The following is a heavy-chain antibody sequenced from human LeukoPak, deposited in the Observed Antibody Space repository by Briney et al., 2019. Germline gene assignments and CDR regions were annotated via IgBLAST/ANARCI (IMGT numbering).Heavy chain of an antibody. CDR2: FYHSGST. CDR3: ARHVMSSDHLAAFDY. V-gene: IGHV4-34*01. J-gene: IGHJ4*02. CDR1: GGSFSGYY. Sequence: SETLSLTCAVYGGSFSGYYWSWIRQPPGKGLEWIGTFYHSGSTYYKASLKSRVNISLDTSKNQLSLKLNSVTAADTAVYYCARHVMSSDHLAAFDYWGQGALVTVSS. D-gene: IGHD3-22*01.